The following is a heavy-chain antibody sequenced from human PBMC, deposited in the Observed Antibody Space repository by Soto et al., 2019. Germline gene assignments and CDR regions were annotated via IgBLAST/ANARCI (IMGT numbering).Heavy chain of an antibody. J-gene: IGHJ5*02. CDR2: INHNNGDT. Sequence: QVQLVQAGAEVKKPGASVKVSCKAPRYIFTAYFMPWVRQAPGQGLEWMGWINHNNGDTHHGLIFLGRVTMTRDTSISTAYMELSSLRSDDTAVYYCASHFPGARFDPWGQGTLVIVSS. CDR1: RYIFTAYF. V-gene: IGHV1-2*02. CDR3: ASHFPGARFDP.